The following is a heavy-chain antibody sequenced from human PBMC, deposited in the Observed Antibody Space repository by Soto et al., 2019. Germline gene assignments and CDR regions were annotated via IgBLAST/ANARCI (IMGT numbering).Heavy chain of an antibody. D-gene: IGHD2-15*01. Sequence: SLRLSCAGSGFTFGDSYMSWIRQAPGKWLEWLSYISPGSRYPAYADSVKGRFTISRDNAKRSLYLQMMSLTAEDTAIYYCVRGGGGGLFDPWGQGTMVTVSS. CDR2: ISPGSRYP. J-gene: IGHJ5*02. CDR1: GFTFGDSY. CDR3: VRGGGGGLFDP. V-gene: IGHV3-11*06.